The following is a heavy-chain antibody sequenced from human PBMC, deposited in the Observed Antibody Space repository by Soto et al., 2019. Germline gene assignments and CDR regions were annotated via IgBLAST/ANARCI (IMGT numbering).Heavy chain of an antibody. CDR1: GFTFSSYA. CDR3: ARGRTIFGVVTSIGMDV. V-gene: IGHV3-30-3*01. D-gene: IGHD3-3*01. Sequence: PGGSLRLSCAASGFTFSSYAMHWVRQAPGKGLEWVAVISYDGSNKYYADSVKGRFTISRDNSKNTLYLQMNSLRAEDTAVYYCARGRTIFGVVTSIGMDVWGQGTTVTVSS. J-gene: IGHJ6*02. CDR2: ISYDGSNK.